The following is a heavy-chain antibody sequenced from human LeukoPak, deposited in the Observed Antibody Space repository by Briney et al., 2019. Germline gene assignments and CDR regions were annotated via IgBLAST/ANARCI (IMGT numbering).Heavy chain of an antibody. J-gene: IGHJ5*02. V-gene: IGHV4-30-4*08. CDR1: GGSISSGDYY. CDR3: ARAPAATNWFDP. Sequence: SETLSLTCTVSGGSISSGDYYWSWIRQPPGKGLEWIGYIYYSGSTYYDPSLKSRVTISVDTSKNQFSLKLSSVTAADTAVYYCARAPAATNWFDPWGQGALVTVSS. D-gene: IGHD2-15*01. CDR2: IYYSGST.